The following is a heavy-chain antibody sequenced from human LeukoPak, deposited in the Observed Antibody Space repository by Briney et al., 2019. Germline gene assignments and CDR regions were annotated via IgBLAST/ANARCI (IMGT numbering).Heavy chain of an antibody. D-gene: IGHD3-22*01. CDR3: ARDSLGYDSSGYYFRGFDY. Sequence: SVKVSCKASGGTFSSYAISWVRQAPGHGLEWMGRIIPIFGTANYAQKFQGRVTITTAESTSTAYMELSSLRSEDTAVYYCARDSLGYDSSGYYFRGFDYWGQGTLVTVSS. V-gene: IGHV1-69*05. CDR1: GGTFSSYA. J-gene: IGHJ4*02. CDR2: IIPIFGTA.